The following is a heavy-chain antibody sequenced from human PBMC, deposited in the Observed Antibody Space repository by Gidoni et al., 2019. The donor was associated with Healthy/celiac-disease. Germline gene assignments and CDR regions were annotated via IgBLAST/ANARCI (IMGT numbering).Heavy chain of an antibody. CDR1: GFTFDAYA. Sequence: EVQLVASGGGLVQSGRSLRPSCAASGFTFDAYAMHWVRQAPGKGREEVAGISWSSGRIGYADSVKGRFTISRDNAKNSLYLQMNSLRAEDTALYYCAKKGIGGLLTGRDAFDIWGQGTMVTVSS. D-gene: IGHD1-26*01. V-gene: IGHV3-9*01. CDR2: ISWSSGRI. CDR3: AKKGIGGLLTGRDAFDI. J-gene: IGHJ3*02.